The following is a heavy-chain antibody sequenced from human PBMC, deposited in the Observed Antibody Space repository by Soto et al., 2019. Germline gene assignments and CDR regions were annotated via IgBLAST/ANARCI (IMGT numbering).Heavy chain of an antibody. CDR2: ITESGGST. Sequence: EVQLLESGGGLVQPGGSLRLSCAASGFTFRSYAMSWVRQAPGKGLEWVSTITESGGSTYSAASVKGRFSISRDNSKNTVNLQMNSLRADDTAIYYCARDTSGWHDASDIWGQGTMVTVSP. CDR1: GFTFRSYA. D-gene: IGHD6-19*01. J-gene: IGHJ3*02. CDR3: ARDTSGWHDASDI. V-gene: IGHV3-23*01.